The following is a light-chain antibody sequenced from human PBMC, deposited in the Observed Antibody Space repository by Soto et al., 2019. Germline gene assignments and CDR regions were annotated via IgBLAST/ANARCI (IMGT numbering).Light chain of an antibody. Sequence: QSVLAQPASVSGSPGQSITISCTGTSSDVGGYNYVSWYQQHPGKAPKLMIYEVSNRPSGVSNRFSGFKSGNTASLTISGLQAEDEADYYCSSYTSGSTLVFGGGTKVTVL. CDR2: EVS. CDR1: SSDVGGYNY. CDR3: SSYTSGSTLV. J-gene: IGLJ2*01. V-gene: IGLV2-14*01.